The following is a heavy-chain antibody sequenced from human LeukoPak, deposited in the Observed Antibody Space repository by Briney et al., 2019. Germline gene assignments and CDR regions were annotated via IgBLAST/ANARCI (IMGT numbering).Heavy chain of an antibody. CDR2: MNPNSGNT. V-gene: IGHV1-8*01. J-gene: IGHJ1*01. CDR1: GYTFTSYD. CDR3: PRSVFWSGYYTAEYFQH. D-gene: IGHD3-3*01. Sequence: ASVKVSCKASGYTFTSYDINWVRQATGQGLEWMGWMNPNSGNTGYAQKFQGRVTMTRNTSISTAYMELSSLRSEDTAVYYCPRSVFWSGYYTAEYFQHWGQGTLVTVSS.